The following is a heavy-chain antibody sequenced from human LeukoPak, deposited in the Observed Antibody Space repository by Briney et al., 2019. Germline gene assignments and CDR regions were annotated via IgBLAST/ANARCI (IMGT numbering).Heavy chain of an antibody. J-gene: IGHJ4*02. CDR1: GGTFSSYA. D-gene: IGHD5-12*01. CDR2: IIPIFGTA. Sequence: SVKVSCKASGGTFSSYAISWVRQAPGQGLEWMGGIIPIFGTANYAQKFQGRVTITTDESTSTAYMELSSLRSEDTAVYYCARDRGGYSGYDSAWFDYWGQGTLVTVSS. V-gene: IGHV1-69*05. CDR3: ARDRGGYSGYDSAWFDY.